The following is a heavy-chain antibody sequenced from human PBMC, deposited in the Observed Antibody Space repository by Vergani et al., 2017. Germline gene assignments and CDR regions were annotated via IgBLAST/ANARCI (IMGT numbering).Heavy chain of an antibody. Sequence: QVQLVQSEAEVKKPEASVKVSCKASNYTFIEYGISWVRQAPGQGLEWMGWISAYNGNTNYAPKFQGRVTMTTDTTTSTAYMDLSSLTSDDTAVYYCARGGRYSASWAPFDYWGQGTLVTVSS. CDR3: ARGGRYSASWAPFDY. CDR1: NYTFIEYG. J-gene: IGHJ4*02. D-gene: IGHD6-13*01. CDR2: ISAYNGNT. V-gene: IGHV1-18*01.